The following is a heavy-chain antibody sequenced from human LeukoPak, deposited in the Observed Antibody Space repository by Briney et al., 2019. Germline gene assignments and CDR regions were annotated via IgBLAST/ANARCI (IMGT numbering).Heavy chain of an antibody. CDR1: GYSISSGYY. V-gene: IGHV4-38-2*02. CDR3: ARDHGGRFPYNWFDP. D-gene: IGHD3-3*01. J-gene: IGHJ5*02. Sequence: SETLSLTCTVSGYSISSGYYWGWIRQPPGKGLEWIGSIYHSGSTYYNPSLKSRDTISVDTSKNQFSLKLSSVTAADTAVYYCARDHGGRFPYNWFDPWGQGTLVTVSS. CDR2: IYHSGST.